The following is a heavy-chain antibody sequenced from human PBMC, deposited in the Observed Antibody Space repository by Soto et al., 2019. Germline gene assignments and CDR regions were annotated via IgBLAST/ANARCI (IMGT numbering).Heavy chain of an antibody. V-gene: IGHV1-8*01. J-gene: IGHJ5*02. CDR2: MNPNSGNT. CDR1: GYTFTSYD. CDR3: ASSLGYCSGGSCYPTANWFDP. Sequence: QVQLVQSGAEVKKPGASVKVSCKASGYTFTSYDINWVRQATGQGLEWMGWMNPNSGNTGYAQKFQGRVTMTRNTSISTAYMELSSLRSEDTAVYYCASSLGYCSGGSCYPTANWFDPWGQGILVTVSS. D-gene: IGHD2-15*01.